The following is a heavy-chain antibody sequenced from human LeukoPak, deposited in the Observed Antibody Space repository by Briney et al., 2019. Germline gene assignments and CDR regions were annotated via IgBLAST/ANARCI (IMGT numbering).Heavy chain of an antibody. V-gene: IGHV4-34*01. CDR1: GGSFSGYY. J-gene: IGHJ5*02. CDR2: TNHSGST. CDR3: ARIDGSRFDP. D-gene: IGHD5-24*01. Sequence: SETLSLTCAVYGGSFSGYYWSWIRQPPGKGLEWIGETNHSGSTNYNPSLKSRVTISVDTSKNQFSLKLSSVTAADTAVYYCARIDGSRFDPWGQGTLVTVSS.